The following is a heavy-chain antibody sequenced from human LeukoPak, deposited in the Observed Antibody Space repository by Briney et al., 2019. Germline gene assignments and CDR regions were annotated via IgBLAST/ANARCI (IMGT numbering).Heavy chain of an antibody. D-gene: IGHD3-10*01. V-gene: IGHV3-30*03. CDR1: GFTFSSYG. J-gene: IGHJ4*02. CDR2: LSYDGSNE. CDR3: AGSWFYRDYFEY. Sequence: GGSLRLSCAASGFTFSSYGMHWVRQAPGKGLEWVADLSYDGSNEYYADSVKGRFTISRDNSKNTLYLQMNSLRVEDTAVYYCAGSWFYRDYFEYWGQGTLVTVSS.